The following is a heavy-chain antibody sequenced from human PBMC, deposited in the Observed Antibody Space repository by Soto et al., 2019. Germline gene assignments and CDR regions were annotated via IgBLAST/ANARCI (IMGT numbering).Heavy chain of an antibody. CDR2: IWYDGSNK. D-gene: IGHD3-3*01. CDR3: ARDCTIPGVLISYAFDI. J-gene: IGHJ3*02. CDR1: GFTFSGYG. V-gene: IGHV3-33*01. Sequence: GGSLRLSCAASGFTFSGYGLHWVRQAPGKGLEWVTVIWYDGSNKYYADSVKGRFTISRDNSKNTLYLQMNSLRAEDTAVYYCARDCTIPGVLISYAFDIWGQGTMVTVSS.